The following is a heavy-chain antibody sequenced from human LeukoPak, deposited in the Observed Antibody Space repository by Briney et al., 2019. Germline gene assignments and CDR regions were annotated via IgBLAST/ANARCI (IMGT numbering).Heavy chain of an antibody. CDR2: IYSGGST. CDR3: ASRGGSYYVDY. V-gene: IGHV3-66*02. D-gene: IGHD1-26*01. CDR1: GFTVSSNY. J-gene: IGHJ4*02. Sequence: GGSLRLSCAASGFTVSSNYMSWVRQAPGKGLEWVSVIYSGGSTYYAGSVKGRFTISRDNSKNTLYLQMNSLRAEDTAVYYCASRGGSYYVDYWGQGTLVTVSS.